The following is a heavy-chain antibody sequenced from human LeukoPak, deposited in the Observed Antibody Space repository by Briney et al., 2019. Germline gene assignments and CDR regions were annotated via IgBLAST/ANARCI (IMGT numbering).Heavy chain of an antibody. CDR1: GFTFSSYA. CDR3: AKQSLADCIRCPFDS. J-gene: IGHJ4*02. V-gene: IGHV3-23*01. D-gene: IGHD2-15*01. Sequence: GESLRLSCAASGFTFSSYAMSWVRQAPGKGLEWASSNSISGDNTYYADSVKGRFTISRDNSKNTLYLQMNSLRAEDTAVYYCAKQSLADCIRCPFDSWGQGTLVTVSS. CDR2: NSISGDNT.